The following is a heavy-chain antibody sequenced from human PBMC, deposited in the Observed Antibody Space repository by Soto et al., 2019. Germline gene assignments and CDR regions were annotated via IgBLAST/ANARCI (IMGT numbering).Heavy chain of an antibody. CDR1: GDSVSRGGYY. CDR3: ARENFGVIIHDAFDL. CDR2: IYDSETT. V-gene: IGHV4-31*03. Sequence: PSETLSLTCTVSGDSVSRGGYYWNWIRQHPGRGLEWLGYIYDSETTYYNPSLESRLSISVDASKNQFSLKVTSVTPADTAVYYCARENFGVIIHDAFDLWGQGTMVTVSS. D-gene: IGHD2-8*01. J-gene: IGHJ3*01.